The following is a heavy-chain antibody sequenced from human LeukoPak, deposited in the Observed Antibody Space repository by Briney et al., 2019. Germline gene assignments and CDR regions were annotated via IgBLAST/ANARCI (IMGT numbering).Heavy chain of an antibody. CDR3: ARDLGTAGSFYFDY. J-gene: IGHJ4*02. CDR1: RFTFSNYL. V-gene: IGHV3-33*01. D-gene: IGHD6-19*01. CDR2: IWYDGSKK. Sequence: PSRSLILSFLAPRFTFSNYLMPSVRQTPGKVLEWVAVIWYDGSKKFSADSLQGRFNIYREDSKSTVYLQMNRLRGDDTAVYYCARDLGTAGSFYFDYWGQGTLVTVPS.